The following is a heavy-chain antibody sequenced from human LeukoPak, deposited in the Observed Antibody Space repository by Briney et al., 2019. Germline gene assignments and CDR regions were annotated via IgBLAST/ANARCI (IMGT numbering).Heavy chain of an antibody. D-gene: IGHD2-2*01. CDR3: ATLDCRSTSCLRVHY. CDR1: GFTFSSYS. CDR2: ISSSSSYI. V-gene: IGHV3-21*01. Sequence: GGSLRLSCAASGFTFSSYSMNWVRQARGKGLEWVSYISSSSSYIYYADSVKGRFTISRDNAKNSLYLQMNSLRAEDTAVYYCATLDCRSTSCLRVHYWGQGTLVTVSS. J-gene: IGHJ4*02.